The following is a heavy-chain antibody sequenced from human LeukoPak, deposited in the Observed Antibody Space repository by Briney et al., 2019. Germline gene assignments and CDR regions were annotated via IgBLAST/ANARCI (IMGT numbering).Heavy chain of an antibody. J-gene: IGHJ4*02. Sequence: RGSLSLSSAASGFTFSSHGMHWVPQTPGTGLEWVAVISYDGSNKYYVDSVKGRFTISRDNSKTTLYLQMNSLRVEDTAVYYCAKDFEMATVNYYFDYWGQGTLVTVSP. V-gene: IGHV3-30*18. CDR2: ISYDGSNK. CDR1: GFTFSSHG. CDR3: AKDFEMATVNYYFDY. D-gene: IGHD5-24*01.